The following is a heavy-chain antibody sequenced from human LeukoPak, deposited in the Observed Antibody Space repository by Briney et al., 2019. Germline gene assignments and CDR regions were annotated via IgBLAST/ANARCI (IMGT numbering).Heavy chain of an antibody. J-gene: IGHJ5*02. CDR2: ISSSGSTI. CDR1: GFTFSSYS. D-gene: IGHD6-6*01. Sequence: GGSLRLSCAASGFTFSSYSMNWVRQAPGKGLEWVSYISSSGSTIYYADSVKGRFTISRDNAKNSLYLQMYSLRAEDTAVYYCASDPGSIAATTVSPWGQGTLVTVSS. CDR3: ASDPGSIAATTVSP. V-gene: IGHV3-48*04.